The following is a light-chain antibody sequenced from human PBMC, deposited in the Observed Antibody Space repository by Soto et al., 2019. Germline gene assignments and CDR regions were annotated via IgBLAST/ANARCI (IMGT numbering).Light chain of an antibody. V-gene: IGLV2-14*01. Sequence: QSVLTQPASVSGSPGQSITISCTGTSSDVGGYDYVSWYQRHPGKAPELMIYEVDNRPSWVSNRFSGSKSGNTASLTISGLQAEDEADYYCCSFASSSTYVFGTGTKLTVL. CDR3: CSFASSSTYV. CDR2: EVD. CDR1: SSDVGGYDY. J-gene: IGLJ1*01.